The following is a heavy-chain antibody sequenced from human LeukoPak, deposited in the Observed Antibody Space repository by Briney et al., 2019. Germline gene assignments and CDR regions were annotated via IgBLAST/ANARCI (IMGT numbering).Heavy chain of an antibody. CDR1: GFTFSDYY. J-gene: IGHJ4*02. CDR3: ASSIFGVAPDRIYFDY. D-gene: IGHD3-3*01. Sequence: GGSLRLSCAASGFTFSDYYMSWIRQAPGKGLEWVSYISSSGSTIYYADSVKGRFTISRDNAKNSLYLQMNSLRAEDTAVYYCASSIFGVAPDRIYFDYWGQGTLVTVSS. V-gene: IGHV3-11*04. CDR2: ISSSGSTI.